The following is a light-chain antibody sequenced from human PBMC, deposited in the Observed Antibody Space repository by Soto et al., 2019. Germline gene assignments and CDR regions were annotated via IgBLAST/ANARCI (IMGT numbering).Light chain of an antibody. V-gene: IGKV3D-7*01. CDR2: GAS. J-gene: IGKJ4*01. Sequence: PVERVTLPCRASQSVSSSYLTWYQQKPGQAPRLLIYGASTRATSIPARFSGSGSGTDFTLTISSLQPEDFAVYYCQQDYNLPLTFGGGTKVEIK. CDR1: QSVSSSY. CDR3: QQDYNLPLT.